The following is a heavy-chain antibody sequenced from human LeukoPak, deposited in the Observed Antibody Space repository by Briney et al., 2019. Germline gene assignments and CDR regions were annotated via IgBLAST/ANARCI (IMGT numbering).Heavy chain of an antibody. Sequence: GGSLRLACAPSGFTFSSYSMIWVREARGEGMEWVSSITSSNSYIYYADSVTPRSTTTRDNAKNSMYLKMNSLTAEDTAVYYCARDNLFNSWGPGTLVTVSS. V-gene: IGHV3-21*01. CDR2: ITSSNSYI. J-gene: IGHJ4*02. CDR1: GFTFSSYS. CDR3: ARDNLFNS. D-gene: IGHD1-14*01.